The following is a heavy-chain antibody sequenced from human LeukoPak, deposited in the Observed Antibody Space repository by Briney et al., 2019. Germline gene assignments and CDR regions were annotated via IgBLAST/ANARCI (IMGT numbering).Heavy chain of an antibody. J-gene: IGHJ4*02. CDR2: IYITGST. D-gene: IGHD1-26*01. V-gene: IGHV4-4*07. CDR1: GASVNSFY. Sequence: SETLSLTCSVSGASVNSFYWTWIRQAAGKGPEWIGRIYITGSTDYNPSLKSRVTISLDRSNNEFSLKMNSVTAADTAVYFCARASGTYPNSLDSWGRGTLVIVSS. CDR3: ARASGTYPNSLDS.